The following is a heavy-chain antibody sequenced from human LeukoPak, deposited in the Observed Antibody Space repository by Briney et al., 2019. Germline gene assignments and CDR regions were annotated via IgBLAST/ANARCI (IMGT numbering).Heavy chain of an antibody. V-gene: IGHV3-23*01. CDR1: GFTFSSYA. CDR3: AKDLEDTPGAFDI. J-gene: IGHJ3*02. D-gene: IGHD3-3*01. Sequence: GGSLRLSCAASGFTFSSYAMSWVRQAPGKGLEWFSAISGSGGSTYYADSVKGRFTISRDNSKNTLYLQMNSLRAEDTAVYYCAKDLEDTPGAFDIWGQGTMVTVSS. CDR2: ISGSGGST.